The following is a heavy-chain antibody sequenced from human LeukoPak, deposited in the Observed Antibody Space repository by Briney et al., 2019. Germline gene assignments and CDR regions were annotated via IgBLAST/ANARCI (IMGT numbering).Heavy chain of an antibody. Sequence: ASVKVSCKASGYTFTSYGISWVRQAPGQGLEWMGWISAYNGNTNYAQKLQGRVTMTTDTSTSTAYMELRSLRSDDTAVYYCARDQKYSSSWRHALDIWGQGTMVTVSS. V-gene: IGHV1-18*04. D-gene: IGHD6-13*01. CDR3: ARDQKYSSSWRHALDI. CDR2: ISAYNGNT. CDR1: GYTFTSYG. J-gene: IGHJ3*02.